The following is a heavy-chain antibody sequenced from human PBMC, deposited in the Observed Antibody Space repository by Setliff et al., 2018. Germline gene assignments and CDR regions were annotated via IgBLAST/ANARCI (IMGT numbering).Heavy chain of an antibody. D-gene: IGHD6-6*01. CDR2: ITDDGGTT. Sequence: PGGSLRLSCTTSGFTFFSYTMNWVRQAPGKGLEWVSAITDDGGTTHYAGSVKGRFTIARDNSNSTLYLQMNSLRVEDTALYYCATSSGSSSSTDLEYLGPGTLLTASS. CDR1: GFTFFSYT. J-gene: IGHJ4*02. CDR3: ATSSGSSSSTDLEY. V-gene: IGHV3-23*01.